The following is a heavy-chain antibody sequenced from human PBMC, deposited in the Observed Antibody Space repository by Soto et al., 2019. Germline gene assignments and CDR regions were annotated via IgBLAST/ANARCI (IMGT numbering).Heavy chain of an antibody. CDR3: AKDISVNGGLDDY. J-gene: IGHJ4*02. V-gene: IGHV3-9*01. CDR2: ISWNSGSI. CDR1: GFTFDDYA. D-gene: IGHD4-17*01. Sequence: EVQLVESGGGVVQPGRSLRLSCAASGFTFDDYAMHWVRQAPGKGLEWVSGISWNSGSIGYADSVKGRFTISRDNAKNSLYLQMNSLRAEDTALYYCAKDISVNGGLDDYWGQGTLVTVSS.